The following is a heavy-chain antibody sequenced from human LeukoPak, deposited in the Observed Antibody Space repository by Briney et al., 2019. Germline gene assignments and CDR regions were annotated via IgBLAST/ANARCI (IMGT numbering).Heavy chain of an antibody. V-gene: IGHV1-2*02. Sequence: ASVKVSCKASGYTFTGCYMHWVRQAPGQGLEWMGWINPNSGSTNYAQKFQGRVTMTRDTSISTAYMELSRLRSDDTAVYYCAILWWVRGVMHDAFDIWGQGTMVTVSS. D-gene: IGHD3-10*01. J-gene: IGHJ3*02. CDR1: GYTFTGCY. CDR2: INPNSGST. CDR3: AILWWVRGVMHDAFDI.